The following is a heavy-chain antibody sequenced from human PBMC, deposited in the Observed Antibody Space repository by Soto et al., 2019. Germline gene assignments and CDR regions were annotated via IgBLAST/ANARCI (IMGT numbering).Heavy chain of an antibody. CDR1: GGSISSDY. CDR2: IYNSVST. Sequence: QVQLQESGPGLVKPSETLSLTCTVSGGSISSDYWSWIRQPPGKGLEWIGYIYNSVSTNYNPSLKSRVTISVHTSKNQFSLKLSSVTAADTAVYYCAIYSSIGAYDGYWGQGTLVTVSS. CDR3: AIYSSIGAYDGY. J-gene: IGHJ4*02. V-gene: IGHV4-59*08. D-gene: IGHD3-16*01.